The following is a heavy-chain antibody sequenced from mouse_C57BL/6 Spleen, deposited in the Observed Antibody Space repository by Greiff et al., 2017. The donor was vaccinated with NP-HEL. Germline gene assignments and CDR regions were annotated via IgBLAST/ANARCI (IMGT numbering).Heavy chain of an antibody. CDR1: GYTFTSYW. CDR2: INPSNGGT. Sequence: QVQLQQPGTELVKPGASVKLSCKASGYTFTSYWMHWVKQRPGQGLEWIGNINPSNGGTNYNEKFKSKATLTVDTSSSTAYMQLSSRTSEDSAVYYCSRWYGSSYGYFDYWGQGTTLTVSS. D-gene: IGHD1-1*01. J-gene: IGHJ2*01. CDR3: SRWYGSSYGYFDY. V-gene: IGHV1-53*01.